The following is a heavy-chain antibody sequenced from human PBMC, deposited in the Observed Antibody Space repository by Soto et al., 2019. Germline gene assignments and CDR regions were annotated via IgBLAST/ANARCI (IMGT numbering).Heavy chain of an antibody. CDR2: INPGNGDT. CDR1: GDTFTDYA. V-gene: IGHV1-3*01. CDR3: AGGVGATAATCDF. Sequence: QVHLVQSGAEVKKPRASVKVSCKASGDTFTDYAIHWVRQAPRQRLEWLAWINPGNGDTQYSQKLKGRFTLTRDTSATTAYLELSSLRSEDTSVYFCAGGVGATAATCDFWGQGSLVTVSS. J-gene: IGHJ4*02. D-gene: IGHD1-26*01.